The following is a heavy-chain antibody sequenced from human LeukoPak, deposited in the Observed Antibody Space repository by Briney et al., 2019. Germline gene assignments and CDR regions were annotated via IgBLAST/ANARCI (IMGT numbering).Heavy chain of an antibody. V-gene: IGHV4-39*07. CDR2: IYYSGST. CDR3: ARSILLWFGEYAFDI. J-gene: IGHJ3*02. D-gene: IGHD3-10*01. CDR1: GGSISSSSYY. Sequence: SETLSLTCTVSGGSISSSSYYWGWIRQSPGKGLEWIGSIYYSGSTYYNPSLKSRVTISVDTSKNQFSLKLSSVTAADTAVYYCARSILLWFGEYAFDIWGQGTMVTVSS.